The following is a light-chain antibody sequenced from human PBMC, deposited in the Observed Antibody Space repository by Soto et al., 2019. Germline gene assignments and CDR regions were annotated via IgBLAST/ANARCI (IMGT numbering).Light chain of an antibody. CDR2: EGS. CDR3: CSYAGSSTYV. CDR1: SSDVGSYNL. V-gene: IGLV2-23*01. Sequence: QSVLTQPASVSGSPGQSITISYTGTSSDVGSYNLVSWYQQHPGKAPKLMIYEGSKRPSGVSNRFSGSKSVNTASLTISGLQAEDEADYYCCSYAGSSTYVFGTGTKVTVL. J-gene: IGLJ1*01.